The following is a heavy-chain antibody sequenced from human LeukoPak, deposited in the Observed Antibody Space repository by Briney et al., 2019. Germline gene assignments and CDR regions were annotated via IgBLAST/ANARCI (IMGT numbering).Heavy chain of an antibody. D-gene: IGHD3-22*01. CDR1: GYTFTGYY. V-gene: IGHV1-2*02. Sequence: ASVTVSCKTSGYTFTGYYLHWVRQAPGQGLEWMGWINPNSSGTNYAQNFQGRVTMTRDTSISTAYMELSRLTSDDTAVYYCARDVWVNDDSSGYYYVGYFDLWGRGTLLTVSS. CDR3: ARDVWVNDDSSGYYYVGYFDL. J-gene: IGHJ2*01. CDR2: INPNSSGT.